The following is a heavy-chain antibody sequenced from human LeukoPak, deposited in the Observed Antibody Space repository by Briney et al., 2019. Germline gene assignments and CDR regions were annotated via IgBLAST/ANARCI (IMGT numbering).Heavy chain of an antibody. D-gene: IGHD4-11*01. CDR2: ISTSGIT. J-gene: IGHJ4*02. CDR1: GYSISSGYY. Sequence: SETLSLTCAVSGYSISSGYYWSWIRQPAGKGLEWIGRISTSGITKYNPSLKSRVTISLDTSENQFSLKLSSVTAADTAVYYCARGPDYSNYVDYWGQGTLVTVSS. V-gene: IGHV4-61*02. CDR3: ARGPDYSNYVDY.